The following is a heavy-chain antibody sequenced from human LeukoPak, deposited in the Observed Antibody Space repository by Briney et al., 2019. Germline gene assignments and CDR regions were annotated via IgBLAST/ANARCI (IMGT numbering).Heavy chain of an antibody. V-gene: IGHV3-23*01. D-gene: IGHD3-10*01. J-gene: IGHJ6*02. Sequence: TGGSLRLSCAASGFTFSTYAMGWVRQAPGKGLEWVSAISGISGSTTIYADSVKGRFAVSRDNSRNTLFLQMNSLRAEDTAVYYCAKNYASGRGVPYAMDVWGQGTTVTDAS. CDR3: AKNYASGRGVPYAMDV. CDR2: ISGISGSTT. CDR1: GFTFSTYA.